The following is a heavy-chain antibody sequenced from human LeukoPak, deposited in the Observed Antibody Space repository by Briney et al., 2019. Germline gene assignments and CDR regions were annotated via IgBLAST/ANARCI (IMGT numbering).Heavy chain of an antibody. CDR2: IRNEAFGGTT. CDR3: TRGGIVATIGYGMDV. Sequence: PGRSLRLSCAASDFTFGDYALSWVRQAPGKGLEWVALIRNEAFGGTTEYAASVEGRFSISKDHYNAYLQMNRLQTEDTAVYYCTRGGIVATIGYGMDVWGQGTTVTVS. V-gene: IGHV3-49*04. D-gene: IGHD5-12*01. CDR1: DFTFGDYA. J-gene: IGHJ6*02.